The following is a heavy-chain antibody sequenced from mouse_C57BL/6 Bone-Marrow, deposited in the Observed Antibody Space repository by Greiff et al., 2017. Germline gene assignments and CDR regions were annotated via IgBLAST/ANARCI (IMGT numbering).Heavy chain of an antibody. V-gene: IGHV1-55*01. CDR2: IYPGSGST. D-gene: IGHD2-5*01. Sequence: QVQLQQPGAELVKPGASVKMSCKASGYTFTSYWLTWVKQRPGQGLEWIGDIYPGSGSTNYNEKFKSKATLTVDTSSSTAYRHLSSLTSEDSAVYYCARPYYSNYWYFDVWGTGTTVTVAS. CDR3: ARPYYSNYWYFDV. J-gene: IGHJ1*03. CDR1: GYTFTSYW.